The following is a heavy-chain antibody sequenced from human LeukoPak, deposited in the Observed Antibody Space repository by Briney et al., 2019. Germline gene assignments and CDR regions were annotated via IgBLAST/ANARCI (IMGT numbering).Heavy chain of an antibody. D-gene: IGHD3-22*01. CDR1: GGSISSSSYY. CDR3: ARGLRADSSGYPFDY. Sequence: SETLSLTCTVSGGSISSSSYYWGWIRQPPGKGLEWIGSIYYSGSTYYNPSLKSRVTISVDTSKNQFSLKLSSVTAADTAVYYCARGLRADSSGYPFDYWGQGTLVTVSS. CDR2: IYYSGST. J-gene: IGHJ4*02. V-gene: IGHV4-39*07.